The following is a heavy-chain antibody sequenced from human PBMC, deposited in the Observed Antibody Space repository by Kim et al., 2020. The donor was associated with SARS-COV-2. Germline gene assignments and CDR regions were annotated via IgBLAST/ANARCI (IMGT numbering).Heavy chain of an antibody. D-gene: IGHD3-10*01. CDR2: ISGSGGST. CDR3: AFGLVRGVMAFMFDY. Sequence: GGSLRLSCAASGFTFSSYAMSWVRQAPGKGLEWVSAISGSGGSTYYADSVKGRFTISRDNSKNTLYLQMNSLRAEDTAVYYCAFGLVRGVMAFMFDYWGQGTLVIVSS. V-gene: IGHV3-23*01. J-gene: IGHJ4*02. CDR1: GFTFSSYA.